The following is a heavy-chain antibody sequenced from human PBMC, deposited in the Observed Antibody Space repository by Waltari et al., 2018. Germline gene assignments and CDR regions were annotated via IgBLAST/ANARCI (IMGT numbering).Heavy chain of an antibody. CDR2: NNHSGIT. CDR1: GGSFSGYD. Sequence: QAQLQQWGAGLLKPSETLSLTCAVYGGSFSGYDWRWIRQPQRQGTGLIGENNHSGITNYHPSLKSRVTISVDTSKNQFSLKLSSVTAADTAVYYCARGTDPLINIVVVPAAEYYFDYWGQGTLVTVSS. J-gene: IGHJ4*02. D-gene: IGHD2-2*01. V-gene: IGHV4-34*01. CDR3: ARGTDPLINIVVVPAAEYYFDY.